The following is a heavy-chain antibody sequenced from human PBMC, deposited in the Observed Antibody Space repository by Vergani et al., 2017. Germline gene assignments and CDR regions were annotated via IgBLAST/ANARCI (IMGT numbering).Heavy chain of an antibody. V-gene: IGHV4-31*03. J-gene: IGHJ4*02. CDR2: IYSTGST. Sequence: QVQLQESGPGLVKPSQTLSLTCSVSGDSISCGVYYWNWIRQHPGKGLEWIGYIYSTGSTHYNPSLRRRINMSVDTSKNQFSLKLNSVTAADTAMYYCARMRGYGEGEACRVGYFDSWGPGIMVTVSS. CDR3: ARMRGYGEGEACRVGYFDS. CDR1: GDSISCGVYY. D-gene: IGHD4/OR15-4a*01.